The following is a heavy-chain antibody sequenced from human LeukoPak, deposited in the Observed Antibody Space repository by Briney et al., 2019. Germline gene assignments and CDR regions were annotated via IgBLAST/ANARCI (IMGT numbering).Heavy chain of an antibody. Sequence: AGSLRLSCAASGFTFSSYEMNWVRQAPGQGLELVSYISFSGGTIYYADSVKGRFTISRDNAKNSLYLQMNSLRAEDTAVYYCARRRQLGYFDYWGQGTLVTVSS. D-gene: IGHD6-13*01. CDR1: GFTFSSYE. J-gene: IGHJ4*02. CDR2: ISFSGGTI. CDR3: ARRRQLGYFDY. V-gene: IGHV3-48*03.